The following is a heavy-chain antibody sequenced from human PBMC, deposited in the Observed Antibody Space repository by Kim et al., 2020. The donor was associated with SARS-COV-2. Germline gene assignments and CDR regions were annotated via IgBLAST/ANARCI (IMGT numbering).Heavy chain of an antibody. CDR2: IYYSGST. Sequence: ETLSLTCTVSGGSISSSSYYWGWICQPPGKGLEWIGSIYYSGSTYYNPSLKSRVTISVDTSKNQFSLKLSSVTAADTAVYYCARRIYSGYSDYWGQGTLVTVSS. CDR3: ARRIYSGYSDY. J-gene: IGHJ4*02. V-gene: IGHV4-39*01. CDR1: GGSISSSSYY. D-gene: IGHD1-26*01.